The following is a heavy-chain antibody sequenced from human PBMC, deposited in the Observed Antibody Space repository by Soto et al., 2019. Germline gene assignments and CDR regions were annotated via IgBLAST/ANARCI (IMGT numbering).Heavy chain of an antibody. D-gene: IGHD2-15*01. J-gene: IGHJ3*02. V-gene: IGHV4-4*02. Sequence: SETLSLTCAVSGGSISSINWLSWARQPPGKGLEWIGEIYHSGSTNYNPSLKSRVTISVDKSKNQFSLKLSSVTAADTAVYYCARGDCSGGSCYSVDIWGQGTMVTVSS. CDR1: GGSISSINW. CDR3: ARGDCSGGSCYSVDI. CDR2: IYHSGST.